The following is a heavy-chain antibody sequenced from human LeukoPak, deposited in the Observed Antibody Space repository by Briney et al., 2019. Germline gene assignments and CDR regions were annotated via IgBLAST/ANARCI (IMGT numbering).Heavy chain of an antibody. J-gene: IGHJ3*02. CDR1: GFTFSIYE. V-gene: IGHV3-48*03. Sequence: PGGSLRLSCEASGFTFSIYEVSWVRQAPGKGLEWVSLISTSSRTHYADSMKGRFTISRDNAKNSLYLQMNSLRAEDTAVYYCANIYDFWSGYYKNDAFDIWGQGTMVTVSS. CDR3: ANIYDFWSGYYKNDAFDI. CDR2: ISTSSRT. D-gene: IGHD3-3*01.